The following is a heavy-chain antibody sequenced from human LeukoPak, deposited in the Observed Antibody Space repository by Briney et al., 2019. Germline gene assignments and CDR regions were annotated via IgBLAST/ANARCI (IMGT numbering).Heavy chain of an antibody. CDR3: ARGGTYDSSGYLDY. Sequence: GGSLRLSCAASGFTFSSYGMNWVRQAPGKGLEWVSYISSSSSIVDYADSAKGRFTISRDNAKNSLYLQMNSLRAEDTAVYYCARGGTYDSSGYLDYWGQGTLVTVSS. V-gene: IGHV3-48*04. D-gene: IGHD3-22*01. J-gene: IGHJ4*02. CDR1: GFTFSSYG. CDR2: ISSSSSIV.